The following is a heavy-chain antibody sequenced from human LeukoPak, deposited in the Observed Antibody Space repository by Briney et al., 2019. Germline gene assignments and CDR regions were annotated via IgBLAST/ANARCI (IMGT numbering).Heavy chain of an antibody. CDR3: ARHVGNSGSGSYLTYFDY. D-gene: IGHD3-10*01. J-gene: IGHJ4*02. Sequence: SETLSLTCAVYGGSFSGYYWSWIRQPPGKGLEWIGEINHSGSTNYNPSLKSRVTISVDTSKNQFSLKLSSVTAADTAVYYCARHVGNSGSGSYLTYFDYWGQGTLVTVSS. CDR2: INHSGST. V-gene: IGHV4-34*01. CDR1: GGSFSGYY.